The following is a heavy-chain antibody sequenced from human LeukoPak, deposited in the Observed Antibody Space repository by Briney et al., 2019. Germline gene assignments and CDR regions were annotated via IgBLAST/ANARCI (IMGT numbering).Heavy chain of an antibody. V-gene: IGHV4-31*02. CDR1: GGSISSVCYY. CDR2: IYYSGST. Sequence: SQTLSLTWTVSGGSISSVCYYWSWILEHPCNGLEWFGHIYYSGSTYYMPSLKSRVTISVDTSKNQFSLKLSSVTAADTSVYYCARSYCSSTSCSPYYYYYMDVWGKGTTVTVSS. D-gene: IGHD2-2*01. CDR3: ARSYCSSTSCSPYYYYYMDV. J-gene: IGHJ6*03.